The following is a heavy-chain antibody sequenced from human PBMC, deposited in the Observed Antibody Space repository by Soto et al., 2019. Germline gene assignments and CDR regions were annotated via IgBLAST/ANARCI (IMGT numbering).Heavy chain of an antibody. V-gene: IGHV3-15*07. J-gene: IGHJ6*02. CDR2: IKSKIDGGTT. CDR3: TTGYDFWSGYMTYYYYGMDV. D-gene: IGHD3-3*01. CDR1: GFTFSSYT. Sequence: PGGSLRLSCAASGFTFSSYTMNWVRQAPGKGLEWVGRIKSKIDGGTTDYAAPVKGRFTISRDDSKNMLYLQMNSQKTEDTAVYYCTTGYDFWSGYMTYYYYGMDVWGQGTTVTVSS.